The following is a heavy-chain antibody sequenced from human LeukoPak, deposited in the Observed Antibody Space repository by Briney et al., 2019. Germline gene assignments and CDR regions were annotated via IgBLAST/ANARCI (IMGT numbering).Heavy chain of an antibody. Sequence: PSETLSLTCAMYGGSFNDYYWTWIRQPPGKGLEWIGEINHSGSANYNPSLKSRVTISVDTSKNQFSLKLSSVTAADTAVYYCAIGEWDNFDYWGQGTLVTVSS. CDR1: GGSFNDYY. D-gene: IGHD1-26*01. J-gene: IGHJ4*02. CDR2: INHSGSA. CDR3: AIGEWDNFDY. V-gene: IGHV4-34*01.